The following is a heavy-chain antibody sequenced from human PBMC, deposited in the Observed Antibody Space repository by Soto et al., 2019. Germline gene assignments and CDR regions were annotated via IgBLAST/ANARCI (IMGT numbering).Heavy chain of an antibody. CDR1: GGSFSGYY. CDR3: ARGSAHFCTNGVCYTGYYYYGIDV. J-gene: IGHJ6*02. V-gene: IGHV4-34*01. CDR2: INHSGST. Sequence: SETLSLTCAVYGGSFSGYYWSWIRQPPGKGLEWIGEINHSGSTNYNPSLKSRVTISVDTSKNQFSLKLGSVTAADTAVYYCARGSAHFCTNGVCYTGYYYYGIDVWGQGTTVTVSS. D-gene: IGHD2-8*01.